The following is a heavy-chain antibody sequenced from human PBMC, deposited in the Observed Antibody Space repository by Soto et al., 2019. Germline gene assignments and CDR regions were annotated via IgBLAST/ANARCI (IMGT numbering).Heavy chain of an antibody. CDR3: ARDGFFYPGPADY. CDR1: GFTVSSNY. CDR2: IYSGGST. D-gene: IGHD3-16*02. Sequence: EVQLVESGGGLIQPGGSLRLSCAASGFTVSSNYMSWVRQAPGKGLEWVSVIYSGGSTYYAASVKGRFTSSRDNSKNTLYLQMNSLRAEDTAVYYCARDGFFYPGPADYWGQGTLVTVSS. J-gene: IGHJ4*02. V-gene: IGHV3-53*01.